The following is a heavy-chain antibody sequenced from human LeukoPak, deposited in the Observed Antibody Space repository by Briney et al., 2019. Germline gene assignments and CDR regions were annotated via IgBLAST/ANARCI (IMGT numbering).Heavy chain of an antibody. V-gene: IGHV3-20*04. CDR2: INWNGGST. J-gene: IGHJ4*02. D-gene: IGHD3-10*01. CDR1: GFTFSSYW. Sequence: PGGSLRLSCAASGFTFSSYWMHWVRQAPGKGLEWVSGINWNGGSTGYADSVKGRFTISRDNAKNSLYLQMNSLRAEDTALYYCARSITMVRGVIITGGYYFDYWGQGTLVTVSS. CDR3: ARSITMVRGVIITGGYYFDY.